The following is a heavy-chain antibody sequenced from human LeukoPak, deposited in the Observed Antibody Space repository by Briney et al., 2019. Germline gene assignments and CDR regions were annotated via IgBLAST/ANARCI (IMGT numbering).Heavy chain of an antibody. CDR1: GFTFDDYA. Sequence: SLRLSCAASGFTFDDYAMHWVRQAPGKGLEWVSGISWNSGSIGYADSVKGRFTISRDNAKNSLYLQMNSLRAEDTALYYCAARYCSSTSCYNGFDPWGQGTLVTVSS. CDR2: ISWNSGSI. V-gene: IGHV3-9*01. CDR3: AARYCSSTSCYNGFDP. J-gene: IGHJ5*02. D-gene: IGHD2-2*01.